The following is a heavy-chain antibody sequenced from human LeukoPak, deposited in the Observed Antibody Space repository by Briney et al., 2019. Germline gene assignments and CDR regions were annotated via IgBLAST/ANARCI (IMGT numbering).Heavy chain of an antibody. Sequence: PGGSLRLSCAASGFIFSTYGMHWVRQAPGKGLEWVEVISYGGSNKFYADSVKGRFTISRDNSKNTLYLQMNSLRAEDTAVYYCAKDVGMIGYCSGGSCYAIDYWGQGTLVTVSS. V-gene: IGHV3-30*18. CDR3: AKDVGMIGYCSGGSCYAIDY. D-gene: IGHD2-15*01. CDR1: GFIFSTYG. CDR2: ISYGGSNK. J-gene: IGHJ4*02.